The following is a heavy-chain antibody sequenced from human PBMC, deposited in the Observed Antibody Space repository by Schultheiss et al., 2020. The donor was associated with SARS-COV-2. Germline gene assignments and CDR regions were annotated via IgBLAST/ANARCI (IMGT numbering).Heavy chain of an antibody. D-gene: IGHD1-1*01. Sequence: GESLKISCAASGFTFSNYWMDWVRQAPVKGLQWVANIKQDGSVEHYVDSVRGRFIISRDNAKNSLDLQMNSLRVDDTAVYYCVKEGEEMGTSWGQGTLVTVSS. CDR2: IKQDGSVE. CDR3: VKEGEEMGTS. J-gene: IGHJ4*02. CDR1: GFTFSNYW. V-gene: IGHV3-7*03.